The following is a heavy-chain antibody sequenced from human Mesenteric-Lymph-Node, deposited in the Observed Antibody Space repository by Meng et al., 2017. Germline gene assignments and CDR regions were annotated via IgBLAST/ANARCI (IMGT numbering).Heavy chain of an antibody. J-gene: IGHJ4*02. CDR2: IKQDGSEK. Sequence: GGSLRLSCAASGFTFSSYWMSWVRQAPGKGLEWVANIKQDGSEKYYVDSVKGRFTISRDNAKNSLYLQMNSLRAEDTAVYYCARGLADYYDSSGYYFGAGYWGQGTLVTFSS. D-gene: IGHD3-22*01. V-gene: IGHV3-7*01. CDR3: ARGLADYYDSSGYYFGAGY. CDR1: GFTFSSYW.